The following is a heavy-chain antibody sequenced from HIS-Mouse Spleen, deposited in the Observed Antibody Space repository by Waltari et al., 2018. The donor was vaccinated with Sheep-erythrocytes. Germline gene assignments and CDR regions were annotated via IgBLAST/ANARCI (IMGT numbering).Heavy chain of an antibody. CDR3: ARAPYYYDSSGYYYFDY. CDR2: IYYSGST. J-gene: IGHJ4*02. CDR1: GGSISSGDYY. D-gene: IGHD3-22*01. V-gene: IGHV4-30-4*01. Sequence: QVQLQESGPGLVKPSQTLSLTCTVSGGSISSGDYYWSWIRQPPGKGLEWIGYIYYSGSTYYNPSLKSRVTISVDTSKNQFSLKLSSVTAAETAVYYCARAPYYYDSSGYYYFDYWGQGTLVTVSS.